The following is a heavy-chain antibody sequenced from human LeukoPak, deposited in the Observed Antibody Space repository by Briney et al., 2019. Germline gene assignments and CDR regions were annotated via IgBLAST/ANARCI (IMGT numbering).Heavy chain of an antibody. CDR3: ARVRRLDAFGI. D-gene: IGHD3-22*01. J-gene: IGHJ3*02. CDR2: IYYSGST. CDR1: GGSISSYY. V-gene: IGHV4-59*01. Sequence: SETLSLTCTVSGGSISSYYWSWIRQPPGKGLEWIGYIYYSGSTNYNPSLKSRVTISVDTSKNQFSLKLSSVTAADTAVYYCARVRRLDAFGIWGQGTMVTVSS.